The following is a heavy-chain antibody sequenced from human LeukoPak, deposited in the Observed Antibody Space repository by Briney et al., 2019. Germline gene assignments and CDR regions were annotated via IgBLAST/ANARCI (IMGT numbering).Heavy chain of an antibody. Sequence: SETLSLTCTVSGGSISSYYWSWIRQSPGQGLEWIGYIYYSGTANYNPSLKSRVTISVDTSKNQSSLNLSSVTAADTAVYYCARQNYDFWSAYYHFDYWGQGTLVTVSS. CDR1: GGSISSYY. V-gene: IGHV4-59*08. D-gene: IGHD3-3*01. J-gene: IGHJ4*02. CDR3: ARQNYDFWSAYYHFDY. CDR2: IYYSGTA.